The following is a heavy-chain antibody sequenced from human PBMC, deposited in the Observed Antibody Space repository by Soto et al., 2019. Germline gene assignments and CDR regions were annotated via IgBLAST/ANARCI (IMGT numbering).Heavy chain of an antibody. CDR1: GFTFSRYA. CDR3: AREIIWGADCLTTVNWLDP. D-gene: IGHD1-26*01. CDR2: ISFDAVNK. J-gene: IGHJ5*02. V-gene: IGHV3-30*03. Sequence: GSLLLACPGSGFTFSRYALHGVRQAPGRGLEWVAFISFDAVNKYYADSVKGRFTVSRDNSQNMVHLQMNSLRPGDTAVYYCAREIIWGADCLTTVNWLDPWGQGTVVTVS.